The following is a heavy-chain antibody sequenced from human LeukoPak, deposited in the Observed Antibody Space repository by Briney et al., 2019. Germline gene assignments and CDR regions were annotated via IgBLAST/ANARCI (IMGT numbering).Heavy chain of an antibody. Sequence: GGSLRLSCAASGLTFSSYEMNWVRQAPGKGLEWVSYISSSGSTIYYADSVKGRFTISRDNAKNSLYLQMNSLRAEDTAVYYCARENYDSSGSDGPFDYWGQGTLVTVSS. CDR1: GLTFSSYE. CDR3: ARENYDSSGSDGPFDY. J-gene: IGHJ4*02. CDR2: ISSSGSTI. V-gene: IGHV3-48*03. D-gene: IGHD3-22*01.